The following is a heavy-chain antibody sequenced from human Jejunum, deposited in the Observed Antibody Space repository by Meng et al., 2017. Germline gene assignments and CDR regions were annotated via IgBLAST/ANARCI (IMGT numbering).Heavy chain of an antibody. D-gene: IGHD5-24*01. J-gene: IGHJ4*02. Sequence: QVSLQESGSGLVKPSETLSLTCTVSGDSVTNSFCSWIRQPPGKGLEWIGYMFYSGSTNYNPSLKSRVTISVDTSKNQFSLKLSSVTAADTAVYFCARALERGYYFDYWGQGILVTVSS. V-gene: IGHV4-59*02. CDR2: MFYSGST. CDR3: ARALERGYYFDY. CDR1: GDSVTNSF.